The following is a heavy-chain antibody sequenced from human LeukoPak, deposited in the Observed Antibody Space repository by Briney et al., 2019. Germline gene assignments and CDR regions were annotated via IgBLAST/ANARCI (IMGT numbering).Heavy chain of an antibody. CDR3: TTDSRDVVMQGGNFDY. J-gene: IGHJ4*02. Sequence: GGSLRLSCAASGFTFSNAWMSWVRQAPGKGLEWGGRIKSKTDGCTTDYAAPVKGRFTIERDDAKTKMYLQMNSLKTEDTAVYYCTTDSRDVVMQGGNFDYWGQGTLVTVSS. CDR2: IKSKTDGCTT. V-gene: IGHV3-15*01. CDR1: GFTFSNAW. D-gene: IGHD5-12*01.